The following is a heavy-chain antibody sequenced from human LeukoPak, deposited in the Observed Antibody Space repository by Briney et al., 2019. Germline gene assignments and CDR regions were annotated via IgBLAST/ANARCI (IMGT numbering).Heavy chain of an antibody. V-gene: IGHV1-24*01. CDR2: FGPQVGET. J-gene: IGHJ4*02. D-gene: IGHD3-10*01. CDR1: GSTLTEIS. CDR3: GTGAMVYEY. Sequence: ASVTVSCTVSGSTLTEISIDWVRQAPGKGLECMGTFGPQVGETIHAQKLQGRLKMTADTSTDTAYMEMTSLQSEDTAVYYCGTGAMVYEYWGQGTLVTVSS.